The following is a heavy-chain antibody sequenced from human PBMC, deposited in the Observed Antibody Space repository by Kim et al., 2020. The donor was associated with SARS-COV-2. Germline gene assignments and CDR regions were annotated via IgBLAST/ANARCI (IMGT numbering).Heavy chain of an antibody. D-gene: IGHD2-15*01. CDR3: AKRGGGFVVVVAATHFDY. CDR2: ISGSGGST. V-gene: IGHV3-23*01. J-gene: IGHJ4*02. Sequence: GGSLRLSCAASGFTFSSYAMSWVRQAPGKGLEWVSAISGSGGSTYYADSVKGRFTISRDNSKNTLYLQMNSLRAEDTAVYYCAKRGGGFVVVVAATHFDYWGQGTLVTVSS. CDR1: GFTFSSYA.